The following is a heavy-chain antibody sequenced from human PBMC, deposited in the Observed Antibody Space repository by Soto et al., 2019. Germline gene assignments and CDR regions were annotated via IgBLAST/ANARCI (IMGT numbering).Heavy chain of an antibody. Sequence: SETLSLTCTVSGYSISSGYHWAWIRQPPGKGLEWLGSVHYSGNTYYNPSLKSRLTISVDKSKNQFYLNLSSVTAADPAVYYCVRDAYGLDVCRQGAAVTVSS. V-gene: IGHV4-38-2*02. CDR2: VHYSGNT. J-gene: IGHJ6*02. CDR1: GYSISSGYH. CDR3: VRDAYGLDV.